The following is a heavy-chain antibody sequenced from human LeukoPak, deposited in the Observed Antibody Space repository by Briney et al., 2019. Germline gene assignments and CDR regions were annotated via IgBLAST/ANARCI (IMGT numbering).Heavy chain of an antibody. D-gene: IGHD3-22*01. Sequence: ASVKVSCKASGGTFSSYAISWVRQAPGQGLEWMGWINPNSGGTNYAQKFQGRVTMTRDTSISTAYMELSRLRSDDTAVYYCASSIVVVMGFDYWGQGTLVTVSS. CDR1: GGTFSSYA. V-gene: IGHV1-2*02. CDR3: ASSIVVVMGFDY. CDR2: INPNSGGT. J-gene: IGHJ4*02.